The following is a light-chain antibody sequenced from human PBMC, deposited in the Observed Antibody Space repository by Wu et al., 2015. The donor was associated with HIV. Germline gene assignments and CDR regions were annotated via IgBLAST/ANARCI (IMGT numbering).Light chain of an antibody. CDR2: ASS. J-gene: IGKJ1*01. V-gene: IGKV1-39*01. Sequence: DIQVTQSPSSLSASIGDTVTITCRTSQNVGKYLNWYQQKLGNAPKLLIHASSTLQRGVPSRFGGSGSGTHFVLTISSLQVEDFAIYYCQQSYSLPQTFGQGT. CDR1: QNVGKY. CDR3: QQSYSLPQT.